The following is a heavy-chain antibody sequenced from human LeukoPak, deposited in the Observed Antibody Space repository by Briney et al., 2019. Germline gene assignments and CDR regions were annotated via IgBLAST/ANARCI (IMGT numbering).Heavy chain of an antibody. CDR3: VRELNDLT. V-gene: IGHV3-48*03. J-gene: IGHJ5*02. Sequence: GGSLRLSCAASGFTFSDFAMNWVRQAPGKGPECVSYISSRGSSIFYADSVRGRFTVSRDNAKSSLSLQMNSLRVEDTAIYYCVRELNDLTWGQGALVTVSS. D-gene: IGHD3-3*01. CDR1: GFTFSDFA. CDR2: ISSRGSSI.